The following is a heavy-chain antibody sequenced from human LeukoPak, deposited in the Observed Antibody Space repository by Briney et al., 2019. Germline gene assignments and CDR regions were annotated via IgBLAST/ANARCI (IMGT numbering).Heavy chain of an antibody. Sequence: SETLSLTCSVSGGSISSSSYYWGWIRQPPGKGLEWIGSIYYSGSTYYNPSLKSRVTISVDTSKNQFSLKLSSVTAADTAVYYCARGLGPRRRATTNRGDYWGQGTLVTVSS. D-gene: IGHD1-26*01. V-gene: IGHV4-39*07. J-gene: IGHJ4*02. CDR2: IYYSGST. CDR1: GGSISSSSYY. CDR3: ARGLGPRRRATTNRGDY.